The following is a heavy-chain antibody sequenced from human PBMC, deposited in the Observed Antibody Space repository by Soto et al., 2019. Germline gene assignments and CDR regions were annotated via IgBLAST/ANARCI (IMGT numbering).Heavy chain of an antibody. CDR1: GFNFNIYA. Sequence: GGSLRLSCAASGFNFNIYAMTWVRQAPGKGLEWVSAISRYGDITYYADSVEGRFSISRDNSKNTLYLQMNSLRAEDTAVYYCAKDRYLDHDSRGYLFDNWGQGTLVTVSS. V-gene: IGHV3-23*01. CDR3: AKDRYLDHDSRGYLFDN. J-gene: IGHJ4*02. CDR2: ISRYGDIT. D-gene: IGHD3-22*01.